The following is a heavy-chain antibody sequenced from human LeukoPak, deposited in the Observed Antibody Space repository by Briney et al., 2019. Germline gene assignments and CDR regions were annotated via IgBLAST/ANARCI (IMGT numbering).Heavy chain of an antibody. CDR1: GFAISSNY. J-gene: IGHJ4*02. CDR3: ARDFSGVDYFDY. V-gene: IGHV3-53*01. Sequence: PGGSLRLSCAVSGFAISSNYMTWVRQAPGKGLEWVSVIYSGGSTYYADSVKGRFTISRDNSENTVYLQMSSRRAEDTAVYYCARDFSGVDYFDYWGQGTLVTVSS. CDR2: IYSGGST. D-gene: IGHD3-10*01.